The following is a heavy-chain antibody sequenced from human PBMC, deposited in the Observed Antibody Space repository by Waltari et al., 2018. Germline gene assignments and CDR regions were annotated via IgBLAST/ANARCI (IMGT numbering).Heavy chain of an antibody. V-gene: IGHV1-69-2*01. CDR2: LDPEDGQA. Sequence: EVQLLQSGAEVKKPGTPVKISCKVSGDTFTDTYIHWIQQAPGKGLQWMGLLDPEDGQAVYAEKFQGRVTMTADTSIHTAYMELTSLTSEDTAFYYCAAALGGGISASRPFHFWVQGTMITVSS. J-gene: IGHJ3*01. CDR1: GDTFTDTY. D-gene: IGHD3-10*01. CDR3: AAALGGGISASRPFHF.